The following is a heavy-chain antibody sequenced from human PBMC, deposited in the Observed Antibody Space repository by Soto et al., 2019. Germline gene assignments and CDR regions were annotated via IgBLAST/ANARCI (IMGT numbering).Heavy chain of an antibody. CDR2: VNWDGDTT. CDR1: GFTFDDFA. CDR3: AKGATVTTHYQYYGMDV. D-gene: IGHD4-17*01. J-gene: IGHJ6*02. Sequence: GGSLRLSCAASGFTFDDFAMCWVRQVPGKSLEWISLVNWDGDTTFYADSVKGRFIISRDNSKNSVYLQMNSLRSEDSAMYYCAKGATVTTHYQYYGMDVWGQGTTVTVSS. V-gene: IGHV3-43D*04.